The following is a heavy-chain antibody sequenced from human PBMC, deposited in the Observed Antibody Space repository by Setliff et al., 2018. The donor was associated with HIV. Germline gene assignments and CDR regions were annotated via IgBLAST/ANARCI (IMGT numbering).Heavy chain of an antibody. CDR3: ARVRRGKAIITTGGMDV. CDR1: GYTFTDYF. J-gene: IGHJ6*02. D-gene: IGHD3-10*01. Sequence: APVKVSCKASGYTFTDYFLHWVRQAPGQGLEWMGWINPNNGDTIYAQKFQGRVTVTRDTSINTAYMVLSSLKSDDTAMYFCARVRRGKAIITTGGMDVWGQGTTVTVSS. V-gene: IGHV1-2*02. CDR2: INPNNGDT.